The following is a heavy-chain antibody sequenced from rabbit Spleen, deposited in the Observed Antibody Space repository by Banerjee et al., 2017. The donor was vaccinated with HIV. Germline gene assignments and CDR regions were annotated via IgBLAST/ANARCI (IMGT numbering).Heavy chain of an antibody. CDR2: IYISSGST. D-gene: IGHD4-1*01. CDR1: EFSFSNNVY. CDR3: ARSGYVGWGGDGDLMGNKL. Sequence: QSLEESGGGLVKPGASLTLTCTASEFSFSNNVYMCWVRQAPGKGLEWIACIYISSGSTYYASWAKGRFTISKTSSTTVTLQMTSLTAADTATYFCARSGYVGWGGDGDLMGNKLWGPGTLVTVS. J-gene: IGHJ4*01. V-gene: IGHV1S40*01.